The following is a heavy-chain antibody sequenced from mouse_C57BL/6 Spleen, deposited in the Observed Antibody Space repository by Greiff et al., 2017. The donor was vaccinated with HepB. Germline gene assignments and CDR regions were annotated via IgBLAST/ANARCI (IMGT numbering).Heavy chain of an antibody. CDR1: GYTFTSYG. Sequence: VQGVESGAELARPGASVKLSCKASGYTFTSYGISWVKQRIGQGLEWIGEIYPRSGNTYYNEKFKGKATLTADKSSSTAYMELRSLTSEDSAVYFCARRGSDGNYLYYFDYWGQGTTLTVSS. CDR3: ARRGSDGNYLYYFDY. D-gene: IGHD2-1*01. CDR2: IYPRSGNT. J-gene: IGHJ2*01. V-gene: IGHV1-81*01.